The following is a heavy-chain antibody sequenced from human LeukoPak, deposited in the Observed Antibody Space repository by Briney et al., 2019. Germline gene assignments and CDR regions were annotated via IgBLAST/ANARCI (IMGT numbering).Heavy chain of an antibody. D-gene: IGHD3-10*01. CDR3: ARLLSYLFDY. J-gene: IGHJ4*02. CDR2: ISSSGSTI. V-gene: IGHV3-48*03. CDR1: GFTFDDYA. Sequence: PGRSLRLSCAASGFTFDDYAMHWVRQAPGKGLEWVSYISSSGSTIYYADSVKGRFTISRDNAKNSLYLQMNSLRAEDTAVYYCARLLSYLFDYWGQGTLVTVSS.